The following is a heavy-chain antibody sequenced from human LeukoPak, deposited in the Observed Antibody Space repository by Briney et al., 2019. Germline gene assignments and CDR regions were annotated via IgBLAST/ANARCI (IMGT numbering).Heavy chain of an antibody. CDR3: ARLGGPDYYFYYYMDV. Sequence: SVKVSCKASGGTFSSYTISWVRQAPGQGLEWMGGIIPIFGTANYAQKFQGRVTITADESTSTAYMELSSLRSEDTALYYCARLGGPDYYFYYYMDVWGKGTTVTVSS. J-gene: IGHJ6*03. CDR2: IIPIFGTA. CDR1: GGTFSSYT. V-gene: IGHV1-69*01. D-gene: IGHD1-26*01.